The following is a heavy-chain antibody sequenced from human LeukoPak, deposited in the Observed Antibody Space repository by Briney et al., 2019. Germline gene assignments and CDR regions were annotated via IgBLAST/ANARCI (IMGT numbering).Heavy chain of an antibody. CDR3: ARQGSSGWSKEYFFDY. CDR2: ISPGDSDT. CDR1: GYIFTSYW. V-gene: IGHV5-51*01. J-gene: IGHJ4*02. Sequence: GESLKISCKGSGYIFTSYWIGWVRQMPGKGLEWMGLISPGDSDTRYSPSFQGQVTISADKSISTAYLQWSSLKASDTAMYYCARQGSSGWSKEYFFDYWGQGTLVTVSS. D-gene: IGHD6-19*01.